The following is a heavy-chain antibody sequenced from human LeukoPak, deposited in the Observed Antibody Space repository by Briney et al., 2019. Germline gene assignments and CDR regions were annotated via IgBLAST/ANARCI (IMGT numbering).Heavy chain of an antibody. CDR3: ARGKAYCSSPNCYRDYYYYYYMDV. CDR1: GGSFSGYY. D-gene: IGHD2-2*02. Sequence: PSETLSLTCAVYGGSFSGYYWSWIRQPPGKGLEWIAEINHSGSTNYNPSLKSRVTISVDTSKNQFSLKLSSVTAADTAVYYCARGKAYCSSPNCYRDYYYYYYMDVWGKGTTVTVSS. J-gene: IGHJ6*03. V-gene: IGHV4-34*01. CDR2: INHSGST.